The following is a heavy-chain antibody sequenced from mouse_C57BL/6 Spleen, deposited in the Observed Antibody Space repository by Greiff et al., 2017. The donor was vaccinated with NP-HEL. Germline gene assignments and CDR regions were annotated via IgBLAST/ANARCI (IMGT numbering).Heavy chain of an antibody. V-gene: IGHV5-17*01. J-gene: IGHJ4*01. Sequence: EVKLMESGGGLVKPGGSLKLSCAASGFTFSDYGMHWVRQAPEKGLEWVAYISSGSSTIYYADTVKGRFTISRDNAKNTLFLQMTSLRSEDTAMYYCARGIYYGSSFYAMDYWGQGTSVTVSS. D-gene: IGHD1-1*01. CDR3: ARGIYYGSSFYAMDY. CDR2: ISSGSSTI. CDR1: GFTFSDYG.